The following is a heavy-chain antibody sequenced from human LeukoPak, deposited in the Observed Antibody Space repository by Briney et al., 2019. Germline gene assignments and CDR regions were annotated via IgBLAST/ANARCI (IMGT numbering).Heavy chain of an antibody. Sequence: PSETLSLTCTVSGGSVSSGSYYWSWIRQPPGKGLEWLGYIYYSGSTNYNPSLKSRVTISVDTSKSQSSLKLSSVTAADTAVYYCATPYCSSTSCYAGDYYYGMDVWGQGTTVTVSS. D-gene: IGHD2-2*01. CDR1: GGSVSSGSYY. V-gene: IGHV4-61*01. CDR3: ATPYCSSTSCYAGDYYYGMDV. J-gene: IGHJ6*02. CDR2: IYYSGST.